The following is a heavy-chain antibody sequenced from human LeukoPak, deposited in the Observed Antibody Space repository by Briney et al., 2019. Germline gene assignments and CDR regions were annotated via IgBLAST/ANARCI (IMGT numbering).Heavy chain of an antibody. D-gene: IGHD6-19*01. V-gene: IGHV3-21*01. J-gene: IGHJ4*02. CDR1: GFTFSSYS. CDR3: ARDQGLLVVAGRFGY. Sequence: PGGSLRLSCAASGFTFSSYSMNWVRQAPGKGLEWVSSISSSNSYIYNADSVKGRFTISRDNAKNSPYLQMNSLRAEDTAVYYCARDQGLLVVAGRFGYWGQGTLVTVSS. CDR2: ISSSNSYI.